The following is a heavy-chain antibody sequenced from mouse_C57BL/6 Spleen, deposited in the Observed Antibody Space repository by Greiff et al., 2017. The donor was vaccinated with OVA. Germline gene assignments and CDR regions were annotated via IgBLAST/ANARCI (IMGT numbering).Heavy chain of an antibody. J-gene: IGHJ1*03. Sequence: QVQLQQSGPELVKPGASVKISCKASGYAFSSSGMNWVKQRPGKGLEWIGRIYPGDGDTNYNGKFKGKATLTADKSSSTAYMQLSSLTSEDSAVYFCARDYYYGSSDWYFDVWGTGTTVTVSS. CDR3: ARDYYYGSSDWYFDV. CDR1: GYAFSSSG. V-gene: IGHV1-82*01. CDR2: IYPGDGDT. D-gene: IGHD1-1*01.